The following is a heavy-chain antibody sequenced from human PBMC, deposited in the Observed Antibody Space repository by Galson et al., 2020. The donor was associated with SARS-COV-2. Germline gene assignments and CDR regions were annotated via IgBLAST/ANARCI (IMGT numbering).Heavy chain of an antibody. CDR2: ISYDGSNE. CDR3: ARSSGSYFTPFDY. CDR1: GFTFSSYA. V-gene: IGHV3-30*04. Sequence: GGSLRLSCAASGFTFSSYAMHWVRQAPGKGLEWVAVISYDGSNEYYADSVKGRFTISRDNSKNTLYLQMNSLRAEDTAVYYCARSSGSYFTPFDYWGQGTLVTVSS. D-gene: IGHD3-10*01. J-gene: IGHJ4*02.